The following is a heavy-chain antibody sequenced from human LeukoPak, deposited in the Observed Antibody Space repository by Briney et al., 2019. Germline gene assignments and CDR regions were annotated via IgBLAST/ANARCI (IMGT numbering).Heavy chain of an antibody. J-gene: IGHJ5*02. CDR2: ISGSGGST. CDR3: ARPVGCSGGSCPMGWFDP. V-gene: IGHV3-23*01. D-gene: IGHD2-15*01. CDR1: GFTFSSYA. Sequence: TGGSLRLSCAASGFTFSSYAMSWVRQAPGKGLEWVSAISGSGGSTYYADSVKGRFTISRDNSKNTLYLQMNSLRAEDTAVYYCARPVGCSGGSCPMGWFDPWGQGTLVTVSS.